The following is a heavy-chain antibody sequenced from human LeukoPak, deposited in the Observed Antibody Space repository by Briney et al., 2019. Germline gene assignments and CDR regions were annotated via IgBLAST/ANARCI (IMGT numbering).Heavy chain of an antibody. J-gene: IGHJ4*02. CDR2: ILYDGSNK. CDR1: GFTFSSYG. CDR3: ASALTTVTPHFHY. Sequence: GRSLRLSCAASGFTFSSYGMHWVRQAPGKGLEWVSVILYDGSNKNYTDSVKGRFTISRDNSKNTLYLQMNSLRVEDTGVYYCASALTTVTPHFHYWGQGTLVTVSS. V-gene: IGHV3-30*12. D-gene: IGHD4-17*01.